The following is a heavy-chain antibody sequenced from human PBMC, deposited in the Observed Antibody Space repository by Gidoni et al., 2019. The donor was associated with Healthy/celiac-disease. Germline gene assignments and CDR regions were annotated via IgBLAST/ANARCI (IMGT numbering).Heavy chain of an antibody. D-gene: IGHD6-6*01. J-gene: IGHJ6*03. CDR3: ATMRLVDYYYYMDV. CDR1: GFTFSSYW. Sequence: EVQLVESGGGLVQPGGSLRLSCAASGFTFSSYWMHWVRQAPGTGLVWVSRINSDGSSTSYAESVKGRFTISRDNAKNTLYLQMNSLRAEDTAVYYCATMRLVDYYYYMDVWGKGTTVTVSS. V-gene: IGHV3-74*01. CDR2: INSDGSST.